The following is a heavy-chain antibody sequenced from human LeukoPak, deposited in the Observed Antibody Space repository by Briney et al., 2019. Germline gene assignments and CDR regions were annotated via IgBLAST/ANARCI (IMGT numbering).Heavy chain of an antibody. CDR2: IYYSGST. J-gene: IGHJ4*02. CDR3: ARHLVGIAARAQEFDY. V-gene: IGHV4-39*01. D-gene: IGHD6-6*01. Sequence: KPSETLSLTCTDSGGSISSSSHYWGWIRQPPGKGLEWVGSIYYSGSTYYNPSLKSRVTISVDTSKNQFSLRLSSVTAADTAVYYCARHLVGIAARAQEFDYWGQGTLVTVSS. CDR1: GGSISSSSHY.